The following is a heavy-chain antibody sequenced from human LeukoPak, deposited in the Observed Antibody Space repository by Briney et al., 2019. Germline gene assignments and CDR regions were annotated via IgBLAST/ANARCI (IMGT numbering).Heavy chain of an antibody. CDR2: IIPILGIA. D-gene: IGHD1-26*01. J-gene: IGHJ4*02. CDR3: ARDLGVRKWEQTSHY. V-gene: IGHV1-69*04. CDR1: GGTFSSYA. Sequence: SVKVSCKASGGTFSSYAISWVRQAPGQGLEWMGRIIPILGIANYAQKFQGRVTITADKSTSTAYMELSSLRSEDTAVYYCARDLGVRKWEQTSHYWGQGTLVTVSS.